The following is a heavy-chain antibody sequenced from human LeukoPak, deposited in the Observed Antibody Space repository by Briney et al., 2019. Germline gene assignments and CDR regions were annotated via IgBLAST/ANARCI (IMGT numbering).Heavy chain of an antibody. CDR2: IDPSDSYT. J-gene: IGHJ5*02. CDR3: ARRKVGWFDP. Sequence: LGESLKISCKGSGYSFTSYWISWVRQMPGKGLEWMGRIDPSDSYTNYSPSFQGHVTISADKSISTAYLQWSSLKASDTAMYYCARRKVGWFDPWGQGTLVTVSS. D-gene: IGHD1-14*01. V-gene: IGHV5-10-1*01. CDR1: GYSFTSYW.